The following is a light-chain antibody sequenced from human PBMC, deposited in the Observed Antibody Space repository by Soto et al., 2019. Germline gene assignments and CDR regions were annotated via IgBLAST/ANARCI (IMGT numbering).Light chain of an antibody. CDR2: DNT. V-gene: IGLV1-51*01. Sequence: QSVLTQPSSVSASPGQKVTISCSGSSSNIGNNYVSWYQQLPGTAPKLLIYDNTNRPSGIPDRFSGSKSGTSATLGITGLQTGDEADYYCATWDSSLSAGVFGTGTKVTVL. CDR1: SSNIGNNY. CDR3: ATWDSSLSAGV. J-gene: IGLJ1*01.